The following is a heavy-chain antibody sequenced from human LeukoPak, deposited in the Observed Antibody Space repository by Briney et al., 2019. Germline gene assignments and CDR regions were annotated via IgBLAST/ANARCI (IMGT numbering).Heavy chain of an antibody. CDR1: GFTFSSYS. D-gene: IGHD4-17*01. J-gene: IGHJ4*02. V-gene: IGHV3-21*01. CDR2: ISSSTSYI. Sequence: GGSLRLSCAASGFTFSSYSMNWIRQAPGKGLEWVSSISSSTSYIYYADSVKGRFTISKDNAKNSLYLQMNSLRAEDTAVYYCARAGGSTVSHSDYWAREPWSPSPQ. CDR3: ARAGGSTVSHSDY.